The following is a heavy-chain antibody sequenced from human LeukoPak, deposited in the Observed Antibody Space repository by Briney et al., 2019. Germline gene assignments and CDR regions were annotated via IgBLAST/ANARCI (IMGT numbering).Heavy chain of an antibody. J-gene: IGHJ3*02. CDR3: ARDSTEYYYDSSGYYYDAFDI. D-gene: IGHD3-22*01. V-gene: IGHV1-2*02. Sequence: APVKVSCKASGYTFTGYYMHWVRQAPGQGLEWMGWINPNSGGTNYAQKFQGRVTMTRDTSISTAYMELSRLRSDDTAVYYCARDSTEYYYDSSGYYYDAFDIWGQGTMVTVSS. CDR1: GYTFTGYY. CDR2: INPNSGGT.